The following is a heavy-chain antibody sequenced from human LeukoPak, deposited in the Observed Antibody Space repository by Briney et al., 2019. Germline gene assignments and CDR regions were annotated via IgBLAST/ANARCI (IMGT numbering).Heavy chain of an antibody. J-gene: IGHJ4*02. V-gene: IGHV3-23*01. CDR3: AKEARYCSGGSCYYFDY. D-gene: IGHD2-15*01. CDR2: ISGSGGST. Sequence: GGSLRLSCAASGFTFSSYAMSWVRQAPGKGLEWVSAISGSGGSTYYADSVKGRFTISRDNSKNTLYLQMNSLRAEDTAVYYCAKEARYCSGGSCYYFDYWGQGTLVTVSS. CDR1: GFTFSSYA.